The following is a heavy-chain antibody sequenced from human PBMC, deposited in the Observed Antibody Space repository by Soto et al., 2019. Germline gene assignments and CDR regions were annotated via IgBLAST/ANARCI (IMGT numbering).Heavy chain of an antibody. CDR2: IKQDGSEK. Sequence: EVQLVESGGGLVQPGGSLRLSCAASGFTFSSYWMSWVRQAPGKGLEWVANIKQDGSEKYYVDSVKGRFTISRDNAKNSLYLQMNSLRAEDTAVYYCAKKTRLPYDSSGYDFDYWGQGPLVTVSS. V-gene: IGHV3-7*05. CDR1: GFTFSSYW. CDR3: AKKTRLPYDSSGYDFDY. J-gene: IGHJ4*02. D-gene: IGHD3-22*01.